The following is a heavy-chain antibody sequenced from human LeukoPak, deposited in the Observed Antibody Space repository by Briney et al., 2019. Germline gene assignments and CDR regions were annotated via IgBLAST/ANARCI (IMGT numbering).Heavy chain of an antibody. D-gene: IGHD2-15*01. CDR1: GFPFTVYP. V-gene: IGHV3-30-3*01. CDR2: SSSDETYK. J-gene: IGHJ4*02. Sequence: GGSLRLSCAASGFPFTVYPTHWVRQAPGKGLEWVSVSSSDETYKFYADSVRGRFTISRDNSKNMVYLQMNSLRADDTAVYYCAKSVVVITFRFDDWGQGALVTVSS. CDR3: AKSVVVITFRFDD.